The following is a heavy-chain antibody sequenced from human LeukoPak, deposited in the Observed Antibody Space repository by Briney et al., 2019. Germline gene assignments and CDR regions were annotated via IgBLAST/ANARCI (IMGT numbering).Heavy chain of an antibody. Sequence: PSETLSLTCSVSGGSLSNYYWSWIRQPPGKGLGWIGYIYYSGSTIYNSSLTSRVTISVQTSNNQFSLKLSSVTAADTAVYYCARSSSILTIPTFDYWGRGTLVTVSS. CDR1: GGSLSNYY. V-gene: IGHV4-59*01. CDR2: IYYSGST. CDR3: ARSSSILTIPTFDY. J-gene: IGHJ4*02. D-gene: IGHD5-24*01.